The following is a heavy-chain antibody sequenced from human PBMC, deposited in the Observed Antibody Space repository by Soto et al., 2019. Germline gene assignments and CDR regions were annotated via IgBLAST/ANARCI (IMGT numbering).Heavy chain of an antibody. Sequence: GGSLRLSCAASGFTFSSYAMHWVRQAPGKGLEWVAVISYDGSNKYYADSVKGRFTISRDNSKNTLYLQMNSLRAEDTAVYYCASVQGYSSGWYRFFSTGFDYWGQGTLVTVSS. J-gene: IGHJ4*02. V-gene: IGHV3-30-3*01. CDR2: ISYDGSNK. D-gene: IGHD6-19*01. CDR1: GFTFSSYA. CDR3: ASVQGYSSGWYRFFSTGFDY.